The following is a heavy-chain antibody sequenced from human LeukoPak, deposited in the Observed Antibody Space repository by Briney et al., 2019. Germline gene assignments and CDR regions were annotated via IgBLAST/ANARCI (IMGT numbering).Heavy chain of an antibody. J-gene: IGHJ4*02. D-gene: IGHD6-6*01. CDR3: AREGSSSSGIDY. CDR1: GYTFTSYD. CDR2: MNPNSGNT. V-gene: IGHV1-8*01. Sequence: ASVKVSCKASGYTFTSYDINWVLQATGQGLEWMGWMNPNSGNTGYAQKFQGRVTMTRNTSISTAYMELSSLRSEDTAVYYCAREGSSSSGIDYWGQGTLVTVSS.